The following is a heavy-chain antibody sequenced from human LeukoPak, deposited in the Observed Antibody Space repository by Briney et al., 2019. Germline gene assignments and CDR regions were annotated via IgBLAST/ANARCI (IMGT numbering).Heavy chain of an antibody. CDR1: GGSISSSSYY. D-gene: IGHD3-10*01. J-gene: IGHJ4*02. V-gene: IGHV4-39*07. Sequence: SETLSLTCTVSGGSISSSSYYWGWIRQPPGKGLEWIGSIYYSGSTYYNPSLKSRVTISVDTSKNQFSLKLSSVTAADTAVYYCARDQPKGSGSVYLDYWGQGTLVTVSS. CDR2: IYYSGST. CDR3: ARDQPKGSGSVYLDY.